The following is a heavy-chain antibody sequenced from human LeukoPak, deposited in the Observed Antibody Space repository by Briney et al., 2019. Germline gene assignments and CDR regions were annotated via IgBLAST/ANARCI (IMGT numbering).Heavy chain of an antibody. CDR3: ARTRIQLWPDSFDI. Sequence: GGSLRLSCAASGFTVSGYFLSWVRQAPGKGLECVPVVYADGSTHYADSVRGRFTISRDKSRNSVFLQMNNLRADDTALYYCARTRIQLWPDSFDIWGQGTAVSVSS. CDR2: VYADGST. V-gene: IGHV3-66*01. CDR1: GFTVSGYF. D-gene: IGHD5-18*01. J-gene: IGHJ3*02.